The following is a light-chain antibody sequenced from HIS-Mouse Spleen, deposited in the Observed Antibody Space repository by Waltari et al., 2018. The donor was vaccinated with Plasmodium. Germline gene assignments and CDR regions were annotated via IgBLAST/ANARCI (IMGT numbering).Light chain of an antibody. V-gene: IGLV3-10*01. J-gene: IGLJ3*02. CDR1: AFPTKS. CDR3: YSTDSSGNHRV. CDR2: EDS. Sequence: SSELTQPPSVSVSPGQTARITCSGAAFPTKSAYWYQQKSGQAPVLVIYEDSKRPSGIPERFSGSSSGTMATLTISGAQVEDEADYYCYSTDSSGNHRVFGGGTKLTVL.